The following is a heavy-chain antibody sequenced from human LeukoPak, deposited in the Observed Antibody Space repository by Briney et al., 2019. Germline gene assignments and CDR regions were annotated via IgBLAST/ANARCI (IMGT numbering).Heavy chain of an antibody. CDR3: ARGLRNDDYGDHWAFDI. Sequence: ASVKVSCKASGYTFTSYDINWVRQATGQGLEWMGWMNPNSGNTGYAQKFQGRVTMTRNTSISTAYMELSSLRSEDTTVYYCARGLRNDDYGDHWAFDIWGQGTMVTASS. CDR1: GYTFTSYD. D-gene: IGHD4-17*01. CDR2: MNPNSGNT. V-gene: IGHV1-8*01. J-gene: IGHJ3*02.